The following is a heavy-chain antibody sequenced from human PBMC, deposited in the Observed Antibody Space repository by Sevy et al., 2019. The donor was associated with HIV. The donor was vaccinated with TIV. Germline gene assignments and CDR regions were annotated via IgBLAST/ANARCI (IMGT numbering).Heavy chain of an antibody. D-gene: IGHD2-15*01. V-gene: IGHV1-58*01. Sequence: ASVKVSCKASGFTFSSSAVQWVRQARGQRLEWIGWIVVGSGNTNYAQKFHERVTITRDMSTSTAYMELSSLGSEDTAGYYCAADPAGYSGRGDFFDYWGQGTLVTVSS. J-gene: IGHJ4*02. CDR3: AADPAGYSGRGDFFDY. CDR1: GFTFSSSA. CDR2: IVVGSGNT.